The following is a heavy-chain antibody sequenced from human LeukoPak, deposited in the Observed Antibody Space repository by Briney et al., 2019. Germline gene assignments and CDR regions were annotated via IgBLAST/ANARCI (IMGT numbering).Heavy chain of an antibody. V-gene: IGHV3-23*01. Sequence: PGGSLRLSCAASEVAFSRYAMSWVRQAPGKGLEWVSTISGSGNSTYYADSVKGRFSVSRDNSNDTMFLQLNSLRVEDTDVYYCAKMARSSRYYYFFMDVWGKGTAVTVSS. CDR3: AKMARSSRYYYFFMDV. CDR1: EVAFSRYA. D-gene: IGHD3-16*02. J-gene: IGHJ6*03. CDR2: ISGSGNST.